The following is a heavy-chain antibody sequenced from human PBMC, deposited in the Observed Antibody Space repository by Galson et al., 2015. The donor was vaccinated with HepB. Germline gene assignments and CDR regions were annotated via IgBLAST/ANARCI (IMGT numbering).Heavy chain of an antibody. CDR1: GYTFVTYA. V-gene: IGHV1-3*01. CDR3: ARGSYGGNWFDP. Sequence: SVKVSCKASGYTFVTYAIHWVRQAPGQRLEWMGWINAGSGNTKYSQKFQGRVTITRDTSATTAYMDLSSLRPEDTALYYCARGSYGGNWFDPWGQGTLVTVSS. J-gene: IGHJ5*02. CDR2: INAGSGNT. D-gene: IGHD5-18*01.